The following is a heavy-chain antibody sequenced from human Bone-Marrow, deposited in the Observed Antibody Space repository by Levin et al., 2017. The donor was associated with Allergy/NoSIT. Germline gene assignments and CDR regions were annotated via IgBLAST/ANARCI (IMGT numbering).Heavy chain of an antibody. Sequence: GESLKISCAASGFHFNSYGVHWVRQAPGKGLEWVALISHDESQKLYAGSVKGRFTISRDNSKNTVYLQLSTLGPEDTANYYCARALGGISWAFYYWGQGTLVSVSS. CDR2: ISHDESQK. CDR1: GFHFNSYG. V-gene: IGHV3-30*03. D-gene: IGHD6-13*01. J-gene: IGHJ4*02. CDR3: ARALGGISWAFYY.